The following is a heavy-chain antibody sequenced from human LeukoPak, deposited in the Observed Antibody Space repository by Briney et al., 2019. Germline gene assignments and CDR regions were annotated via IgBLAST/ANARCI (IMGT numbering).Heavy chain of an antibody. V-gene: IGHV4-39*01. J-gene: IGHJ4*02. Sequence: SETLSLTCTVSGGSISSSNYYWGWIRQPPGKGLEWIGSIYYSGSTYYNPSLKSRVTISVDTSKNQFSLKLSSVTAADTAVYYCARNPLGTGDYWGQGTLVTVSS. D-gene: IGHD7-27*01. CDR3: ARNPLGTGDY. CDR1: GGSISSSNYY. CDR2: IYYSGST.